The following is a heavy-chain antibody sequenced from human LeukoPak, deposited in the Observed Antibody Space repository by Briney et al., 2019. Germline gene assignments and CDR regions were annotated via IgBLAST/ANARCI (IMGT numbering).Heavy chain of an antibody. D-gene: IGHD6-13*01. Sequence: GESLKISRKGSGYDSGYSLTSHWIAWVRQMPGKGLEWMGIIYPRDSKTIYSPSFQGQVTISVDTSINTAYLQWISLKASDTAMYYCARHPIASGGAYNWFAPWGQGTLVTVSS. CDR2: IYPRDSKT. V-gene: IGHV5-51*01. CDR1: GYSLTSHW. J-gene: IGHJ5*02. CDR3: ARHPIASGGAYNWFAP.